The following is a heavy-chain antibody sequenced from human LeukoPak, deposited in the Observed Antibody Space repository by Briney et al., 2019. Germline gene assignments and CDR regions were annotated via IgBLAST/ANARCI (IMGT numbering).Heavy chain of an antibody. CDR2: ISSSSSTI. D-gene: IGHD5-24*01. V-gene: IGHV3-48*01. CDR3: ARERGGDGYILTFP. J-gene: IGHJ5*02. Sequence: GGSLRLSCAASGFTFSSYSMNWVRQAPGKGLEWVSYISSSSSTIYYADSVKGRFTISRDNAKNSLYLQMNSLRAEDTAVYFCARERGGDGYILTFPWGQGTLVTVSS. CDR1: GFTFSSYS.